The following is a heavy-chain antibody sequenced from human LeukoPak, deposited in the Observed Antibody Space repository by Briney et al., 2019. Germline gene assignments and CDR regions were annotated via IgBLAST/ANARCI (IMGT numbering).Heavy chain of an antibody. CDR3: ARGPYNWNYAWFDP. CDR1: GGSFSGYY. D-gene: IGHD1-7*01. J-gene: IGHJ5*02. CDR2: INHSGST. V-gene: IGHV4-34*01. Sequence: SETLSLTCAVYGGSFSGYYWSGIRQPPGKGLEWIGEINHSGSTNYNPSLKSRVTISVDTSKNQFSLQLSSVTAADTAVYYCARGPYNWNYAWFDPWGQGTLVTVSS.